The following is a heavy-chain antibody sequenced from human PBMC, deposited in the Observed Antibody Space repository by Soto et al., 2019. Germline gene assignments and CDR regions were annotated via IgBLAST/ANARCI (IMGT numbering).Heavy chain of an antibody. Sequence: SETLSLTCTVSGGSISTSSFYWGWVRQPPGKGPEWIASIFSSGYTYYNPSLKSRVTISVDTSKNQFSLKLSSVTAADTAVYYCARHTLIVGRLHGFDMWAQGTMVTVSS. CDR2: IFSSGYT. V-gene: IGHV4-39*01. CDR1: GGSISTSSFY. J-gene: IGHJ3*02. CDR3: ARHTLIVGRLHGFDM. D-gene: IGHD3-22*01.